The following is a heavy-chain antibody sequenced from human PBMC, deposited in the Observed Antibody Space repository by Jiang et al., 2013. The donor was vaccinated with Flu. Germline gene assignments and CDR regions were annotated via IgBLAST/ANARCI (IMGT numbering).Heavy chain of an antibody. Sequence: GAEVKKPGASVKVSCKASGYTFTSYDINWVRQATGQGLEWMGWTNPNSGNTGYAQKFQGRVTMTRNTSISTAYMELSSLRSEDTAVYYCARAWELPGPSSYGMDVWGQGTTVTVSS. V-gene: IGHV1-8*01. CDR3: ARAWELPGPSSYGMDV. CDR1: GYTFTSYD. J-gene: IGHJ6*02. D-gene: IGHD1-26*01. CDR2: TNPNSGNT.